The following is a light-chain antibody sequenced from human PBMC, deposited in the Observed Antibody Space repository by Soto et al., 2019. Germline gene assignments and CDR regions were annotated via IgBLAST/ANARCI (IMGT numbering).Light chain of an antibody. CDR1: NSDIGGYKY. CDR3: SSYTSSSTIV. Sequence: QSVLTQPASVSGSPGQSITISCTGTNSDIGGYKYVSWYQQHPGKAPKLIIFDVSDRPSGISNRFSGSKSDNTASLTISGLQAEDEADYFCSSYTSSSTIVFGGGTKVTVL. J-gene: IGLJ2*01. CDR2: DVS. V-gene: IGLV2-14*03.